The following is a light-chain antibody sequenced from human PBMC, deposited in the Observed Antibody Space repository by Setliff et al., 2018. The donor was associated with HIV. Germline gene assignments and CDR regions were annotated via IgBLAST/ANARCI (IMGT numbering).Light chain of an antibody. J-gene: IGKJ1*01. CDR1: QTLLYSSNNKNH. V-gene: IGKV4-1*01. CDR2: WAS. Sequence: DIVMTQSPDSLAVSLGERATINCKSSQTLLYSSNNKNHLAWYQQKSGQPPKLLIYWASTRVSGVPDRFSGSGSGTDFTLTISGLQTEDVAVYYCQQYDSSPPTFGQGTKV. CDR3: QQYDSSPPT.